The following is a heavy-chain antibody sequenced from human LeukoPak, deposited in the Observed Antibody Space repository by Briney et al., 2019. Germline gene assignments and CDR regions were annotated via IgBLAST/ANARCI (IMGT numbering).Heavy chain of an antibody. J-gene: IGHJ4*02. D-gene: IGHD4-17*01. CDR2: ISVRSDGGTA. V-gene: IGHV3-15*01. Sequence: GGSLRLSCTASGFTFSYAWMTWVRQGPGKGLEWVGHISVRSDGGTADYAAPVKGRFTISRDDSKNTLYLQMNSLKTEDTAVYYCTTEYYGGYKYWGQGTLVTVSS. CDR3: TTEYYGGYKY. CDR1: GFTFSYAW.